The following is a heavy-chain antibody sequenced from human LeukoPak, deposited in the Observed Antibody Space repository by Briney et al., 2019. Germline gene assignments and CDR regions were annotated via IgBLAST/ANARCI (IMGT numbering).Heavy chain of an antibody. Sequence: PGGSLRLSCAASGFTFSSYSMNWVRQAPGKGLEWVSSISSSSSYIYYADSVKGRFTISRDNAKNSLYLQMNSLRAEDTAVYYCARGWKRGDSFDYWGRGTLVTVSA. J-gene: IGHJ4*02. CDR1: GFTFSSYS. CDR2: ISSSSSYI. D-gene: IGHD1-1*01. V-gene: IGHV3-21*01. CDR3: ARGWKRGDSFDY.